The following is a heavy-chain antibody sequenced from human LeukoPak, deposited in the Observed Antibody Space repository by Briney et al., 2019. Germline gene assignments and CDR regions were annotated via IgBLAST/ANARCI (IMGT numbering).Heavy chain of an antibody. CDR2: IYYSGST. CDR1: GGSISNKY. D-gene: IGHD3-16*01. CDR3: ARVIYDYAREAYYYYYMDV. V-gene: IGHV4-59*01. Sequence: SETLSLTCTVSGGSISNKYWSWIRQPPGKGLEWIGYIYYSGSTNYNPSLKSRVTISVDTSKNQFSLKLSSVTAADTAVYYCARVIYDYAREAYYYYYMDVWGKGTTVTISS. J-gene: IGHJ6*03.